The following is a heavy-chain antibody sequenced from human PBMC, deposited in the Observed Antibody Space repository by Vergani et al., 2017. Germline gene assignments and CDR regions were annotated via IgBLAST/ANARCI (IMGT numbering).Heavy chain of an antibody. V-gene: IGHV4-34*02. CDR3: ASRRPRLNLGSKSNAGTFDS. CDR2: ITAIGSA. Sequence: QVPLQQRGAEVLKPSETLSLTCGVIGGSLSGYFWSWFRQSPGGGLEWIGEITAIGSAKYSPSATSRVTISVDTSRGEFTLTVTSVTAADTGLYFCASRRPRLNLGSKSNAGTFDSWGQGTLVTVSS. J-gene: IGHJ4*02. CDR1: GGSLSGYF. D-gene: IGHD3-10*01.